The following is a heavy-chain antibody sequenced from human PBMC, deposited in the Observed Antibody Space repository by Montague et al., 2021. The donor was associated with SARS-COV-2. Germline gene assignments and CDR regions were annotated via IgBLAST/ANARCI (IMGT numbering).Heavy chain of an antibody. CDR2: ISSDGSYK. J-gene: IGHJ4*02. Sequence: SCSASGFTFTSYSMNWVRQAPGKGLEALSVISSDGSYKYYADSVKGRFTISRDNSRNTLYLQMNSLRPEDTAVYYCARDLLRHKGGFDSWGQGTLVTVSS. D-gene: IGHD2/OR15-2a*01. CDR1: GFTFTSYS. V-gene: IGHV3-30-3*01. CDR3: ARDLLRHKGGFDS.